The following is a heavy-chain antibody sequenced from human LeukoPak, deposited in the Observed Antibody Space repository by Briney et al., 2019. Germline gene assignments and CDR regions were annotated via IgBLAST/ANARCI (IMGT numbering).Heavy chain of an antibody. V-gene: IGHV3-53*01. D-gene: IGHD3-16*01. CDR3: ATSRSRPYEFDY. CDR2: IYSGGST. Sequence: GGSLRLSCVASGFTFSHSWMTWVRQAPGKGLEWVSVIYSGGSTYYADSVKGRFTISRDNSKNTLYLQMNSLRAEDTAVYYCATSRSRPYEFDYWGQGTLVTVSS. CDR1: GFTFSHSW. J-gene: IGHJ4*02.